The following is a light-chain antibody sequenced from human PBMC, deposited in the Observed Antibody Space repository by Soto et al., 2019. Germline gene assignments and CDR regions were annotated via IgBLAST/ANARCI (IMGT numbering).Light chain of an antibody. CDR3: CYFTSDNTRV. Sequence: QSALTQPASVSGSPGQSITVSCTGTSSDVGAYDYVSWYQHHPRKAPKLLIYDVTNRPSGVSDRFSGSKSANTASLTISGLQAEDEADYYCCYFTSDNTRVFGSGTKLTVL. V-gene: IGLV2-14*03. J-gene: IGLJ1*01. CDR1: SSDVGAYDY. CDR2: DVT.